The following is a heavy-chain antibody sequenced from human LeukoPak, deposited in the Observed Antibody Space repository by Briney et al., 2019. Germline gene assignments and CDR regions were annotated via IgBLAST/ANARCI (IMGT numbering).Heavy chain of an antibody. D-gene: IGHD6-19*01. CDR1: GFNFNDYA. CDR3: AKAAGDWFFDL. CDR2: ISWNSGTK. Sequence: GGSLRFSCAAYGFNFNDYAMHWVRQAPGKGLEWVSGISWNSGTKGYADSVKGRFTISRDNDQKSLYLLMNSLRPEDTALYYCAKAAGDWFFDLWGRGTLVSVSS. V-gene: IGHV3-9*01. J-gene: IGHJ2*01.